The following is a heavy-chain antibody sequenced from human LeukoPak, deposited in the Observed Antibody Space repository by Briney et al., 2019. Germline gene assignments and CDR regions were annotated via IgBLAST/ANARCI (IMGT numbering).Heavy chain of an antibody. V-gene: IGHV4-61*01. CDR1: GGSVSSSSYY. D-gene: IGHD3-10*01. J-gene: IGHJ4*02. Sequence: SETLSLTCTVSGGSVSSSSYYWSWIRQPPGKGLEWIGYIYYPGSTNYNPSLKSRVTISLDMSKNQFSLKLSSVTAADTAVYYCVGVSGSYSSGDYWGQGTPVTVSS. CDR2: IYYPGST. CDR3: VGVSGSYSSGDY.